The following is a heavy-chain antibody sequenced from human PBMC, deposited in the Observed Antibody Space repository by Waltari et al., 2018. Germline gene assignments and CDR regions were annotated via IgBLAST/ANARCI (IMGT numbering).Heavy chain of an antibody. CDR2: INHSGST. CDR1: GGSFSGYY. V-gene: IGHV4-34*01. Sequence: QVQLQQWGAGLLKPSETLSLTCAVYGGSFSGYYWSWIRQPPGKGLEWIGEINHSGSTNYNPSLKSRVSLSVDTSKNQFSLKLSSVTAADTAVYYGARGRKWDQAYRAFDIWGQGTMVTVSS. J-gene: IGHJ3*02. D-gene: IGHD1-26*01. CDR3: ARGRKWDQAYRAFDI.